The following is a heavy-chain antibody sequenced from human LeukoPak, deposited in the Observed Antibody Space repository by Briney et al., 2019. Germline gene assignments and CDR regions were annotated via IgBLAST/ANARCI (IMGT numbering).Heavy chain of an antibody. CDR3: AKPMVRGMNWFAP. CDR2: SSGSGGRT. V-gene: IGHV3-23*01. J-gene: IGHJ5*02. Sequence: ALRLSCAASGCAFSSYAMCWGRQAPGRGLEWGLASSGSGGRTYHAASVKGRFTISGDKSKNTLYLQMNSLRAEDTAVYYCAKPMVRGMNWFAPWGQGTLVTVSS. CDR1: GCAFSSYA. D-gene: IGHD3-10*01.